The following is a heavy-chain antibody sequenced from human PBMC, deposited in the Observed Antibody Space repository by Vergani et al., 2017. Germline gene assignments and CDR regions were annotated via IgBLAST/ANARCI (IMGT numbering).Heavy chain of an antibody. Sequence: EVQLVESGGGLVQTGGSLRLSCAASGFTFGDCYMAWIRLAPGKGLDWVASIKRDGTETFYVDSVKGRFTISRDNAKTTLYLQMNSLRDEDRGVYYCARISGGSAPYLHYWGQGTLVTVAS. J-gene: IGHJ1*01. CDR3: ARISGGSAPYLHY. D-gene: IGHD2-15*01. CDR1: GFTFGDCY. V-gene: IGHV3-7*01. CDR2: IKRDGTET.